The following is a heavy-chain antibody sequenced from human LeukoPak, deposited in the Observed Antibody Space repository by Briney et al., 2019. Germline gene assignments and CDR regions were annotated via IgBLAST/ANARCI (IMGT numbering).Heavy chain of an antibody. CDR1: GFTFSGYS. Sequence: GGSLRLSCAASGFTFSGYSLNWVRQAPGKGLEWISYISTAGTTVYYADSVKGRFAISRDNAKNSLYLQMNSLRVEDTAVYFCVYYDSSGYYYGRLRYWGQGTPVTVSS. CDR2: ISTAGTTV. J-gene: IGHJ4*02. D-gene: IGHD3-22*01. CDR3: VYYDSSGYYYGRLRY. V-gene: IGHV3-48*04.